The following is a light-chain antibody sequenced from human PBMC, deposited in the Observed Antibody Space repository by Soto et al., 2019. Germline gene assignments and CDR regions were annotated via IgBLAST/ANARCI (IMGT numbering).Light chain of an antibody. V-gene: IGLV2-14*01. CDR3: SSYTSSSTL. J-gene: IGLJ1*01. CDR1: SSDVGGYNY. Sequence: QSALAQPACVSVSPGQSITVSCTGTSSDVGGYNYVSWYQQHPGKAPKLMIYAVTDRPSGVSSRFSGSKSGNTASLTISGLQAEDDADYYCSSYTSSSTLFGTGTKVTVL. CDR2: AVT.